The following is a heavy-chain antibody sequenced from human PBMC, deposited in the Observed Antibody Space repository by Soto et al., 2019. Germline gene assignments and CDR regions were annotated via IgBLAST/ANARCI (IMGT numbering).Heavy chain of an antibody. CDR3: ARANFHYDFWSGYPSPYYYYGMDV. V-gene: IGHV3-30-3*01. Sequence: PGGSLRLSCAASGFTFSSYAMHWVRQAPGKGLEWVAVISYDGSNKYYADSVKGRFTISRDNSKNTLYLQMNSLRAEDTAVYYCARANFHYDFWSGYPSPYYYYGMDVWGQGTTVTVSS. CDR2: ISYDGSNK. J-gene: IGHJ6*02. D-gene: IGHD3-3*01. CDR1: GFTFSSYA.